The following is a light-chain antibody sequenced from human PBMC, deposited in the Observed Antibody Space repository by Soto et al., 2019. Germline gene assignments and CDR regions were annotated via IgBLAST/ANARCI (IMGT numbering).Light chain of an antibody. V-gene: IGLV2-14*01. Sequence: QSALTQPASLSGSPGQSITISCTGSSSDIGDYDYVSWYQQHPGKAPKVLISEVSNRPSGVSNRFSGSKSGNTASLTISGLQAEDEADYYCNSYATGNTRVFGTGTKVTVL. CDR3: NSYATGNTRV. CDR1: SSDIGDYDY. CDR2: EVS. J-gene: IGLJ1*01.